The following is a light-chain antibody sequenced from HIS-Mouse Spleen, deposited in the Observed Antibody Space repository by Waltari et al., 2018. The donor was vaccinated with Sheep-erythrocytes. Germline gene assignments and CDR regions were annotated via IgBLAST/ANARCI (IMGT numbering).Light chain of an antibody. CDR2: DVS. CDR1: SSDGGSYNL. V-gene: IGLV2-11*01. CDR3: CSYAGSYTFVV. Sequence: QSALTQPASVSGSPGQSITISCPGTSSDGGSYNLFSWYQQHPGKAPKPMIYDVSKRPSGVPDRFSGSKSGNTASLTISGLQAEDEADYYCCSYAGSYTFVVFGGGTKLTVL. J-gene: IGLJ2*01.